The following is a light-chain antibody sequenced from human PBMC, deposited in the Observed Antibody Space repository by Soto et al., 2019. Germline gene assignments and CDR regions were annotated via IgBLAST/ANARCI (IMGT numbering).Light chain of an antibody. J-gene: IGKJ4*01. Sequence: EIVLTQSPATLSLSPGERATLSCRASQSVSSFLGWYQQKPGQAPRLLIYDASNRATGIPARFSGSGSGTHFTLTISSLEPEDFAVYYCQQRSNWPQLTFGGGTKVEIK. CDR1: QSVSSF. CDR2: DAS. V-gene: IGKV3-11*01. CDR3: QQRSNWPQLT.